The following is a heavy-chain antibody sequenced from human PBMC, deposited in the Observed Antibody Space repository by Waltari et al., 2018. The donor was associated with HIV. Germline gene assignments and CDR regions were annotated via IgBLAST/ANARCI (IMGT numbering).Heavy chain of an antibody. CDR2: ISPYNGDT. Sequence: QVQLVQSGAEVKKPGASVKVSCKASGYSFTSYGISWVRQAPGHGLEWMGWISPYNGDTNYAQKFRGRVTMTTDTSASTAYMEVRSLRSDDTAVYYCARPLTHCSGGTCNRNGFDYWGQGTLVTVSS. V-gene: IGHV1-18*01. CDR1: GYSFTSYG. D-gene: IGHD2-15*01. J-gene: IGHJ4*02. CDR3: ARPLTHCSGGTCNRNGFDY.